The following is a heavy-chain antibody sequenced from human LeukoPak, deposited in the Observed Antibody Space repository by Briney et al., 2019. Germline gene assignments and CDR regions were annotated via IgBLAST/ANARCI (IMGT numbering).Heavy chain of an antibody. D-gene: IGHD1-26*01. CDR2: TYHSGGT. V-gene: IGHV4-38-2*01. CDR3: ARGTYGDYHYYMDV. J-gene: IGHJ6*03. Sequence: PSETLSLTCAVSPSSIISDYSWGWIRQPPGKGLEWIGSTYHSGGTYYDPSLKSRATISVDTSQNQCSLRLSSVTAADTAVYYCARGTYGDYHYYMDVWGKGTTVT. CDR1: PSSIISDYS.